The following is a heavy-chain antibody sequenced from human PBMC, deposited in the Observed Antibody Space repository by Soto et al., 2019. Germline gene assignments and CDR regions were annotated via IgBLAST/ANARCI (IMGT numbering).Heavy chain of an antibody. CDR3: ARGQRDSSSWYFDC. Sequence: SETLSLTCAVYGGSFSGYYWSWIRQPPGKGLEWIGEINHSGSTNYNPSLKSRVTISVDTSKNQFSLKLSSVTAADTAVYYCARGQRDSSSWYFDCWGQGTLVTVSS. J-gene: IGHJ4*02. D-gene: IGHD6-13*01. V-gene: IGHV4-34*01. CDR1: GGSFSGYY. CDR2: INHSGST.